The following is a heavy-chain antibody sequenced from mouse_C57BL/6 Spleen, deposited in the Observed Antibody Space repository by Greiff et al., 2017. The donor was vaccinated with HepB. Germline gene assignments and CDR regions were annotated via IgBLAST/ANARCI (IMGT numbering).Heavy chain of an antibody. Sequence: EVQLQQSGPELVKPGASVKMSCKASGYTFTDYNMHWVKQSHGKSLEWIGYINPNNGGTSYNQKFKGKATLTVNKSSSTAYMEPRSLTSEDSAVYYCAREGDFYDGYYPAWFAYWGQGTLVTVSA. CDR2: INPNNGGT. CDR3: AREGDFYDGYYPAWFAY. CDR1: GYTFTDYN. D-gene: IGHD2-3*01. V-gene: IGHV1-22*01. J-gene: IGHJ3*01.